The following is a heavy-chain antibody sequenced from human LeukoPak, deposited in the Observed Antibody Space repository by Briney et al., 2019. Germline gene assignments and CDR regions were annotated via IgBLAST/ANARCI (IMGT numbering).Heavy chain of an antibody. CDR1: GFTFSSYA. J-gene: IGHJ4*02. CDR3: ANSIFGVVMPDY. V-gene: IGHV3-23*01. CDR2: ISGSGGST. Sequence: GGSLRLSCAASGFTFSSYAMSWVRQAPGKGLEWVSAISGSGGSTYYADSVKGRFTISRDNSKNTLYLQMNSLRAEDTAVYYCANSIFGVVMPDYWGQGTLVTVSS. D-gene: IGHD3-3*01.